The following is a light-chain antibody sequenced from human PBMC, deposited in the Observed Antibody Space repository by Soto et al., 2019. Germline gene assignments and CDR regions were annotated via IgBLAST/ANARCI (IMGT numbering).Light chain of an antibody. CDR3: QQYLTWPPT. J-gene: IGKJ1*01. CDR1: HCVSTSY. V-gene: IGKV3-20*01. CDR2: GAF. Sequence: EIVLTQSPGTLSLSPGDTDTLSCRVCHCVSTSYLAWYQQKPGQVPRLLIYGAFSRATDIPARFSGSGSGTEFTLTITSLQSEDFAVYYCQQYLTWPPTFGQGTKVDIK.